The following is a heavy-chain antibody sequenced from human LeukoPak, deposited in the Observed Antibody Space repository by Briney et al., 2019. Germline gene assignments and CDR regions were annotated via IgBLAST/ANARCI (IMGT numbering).Heavy chain of an antibody. V-gene: IGHV4-59*01. CDR3: ARVGSGGAWFDF. J-gene: IGHJ4*02. CDR1: SGSLTGYY. CDR2: VYATGTT. D-gene: IGHD6-19*01. Sequence: PSETLSLTCTVSSGSLTGYYWSWIRQPPGKGLEWIAYVYATGTTNYNPSLKTRATISMDTSKNQLSLTLTSVTAADTAVDYCARVGSGGAWFDFWGQGTLVTVSS.